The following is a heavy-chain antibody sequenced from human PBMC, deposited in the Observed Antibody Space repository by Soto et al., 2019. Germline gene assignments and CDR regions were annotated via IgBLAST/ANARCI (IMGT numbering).Heavy chain of an antibody. J-gene: IGHJ4*02. CDR2: IRSSSSYL. CDR3: ARAPGLRGYKWNDEDY. V-gene: IGHV3-21*01. D-gene: IGHD1-20*01. Sequence: VQLVESGGGLVKPGGSLRLSCAASGFTFSSYSMNWVRQATGKGLEWVSSIRSSSSYLYYADSVKGRFTISRDNDKNALDLQINSLRAGDTAVYYCARAPGLRGYKWNDEDYWGQGPLVTVSS. CDR1: GFTFSSYS.